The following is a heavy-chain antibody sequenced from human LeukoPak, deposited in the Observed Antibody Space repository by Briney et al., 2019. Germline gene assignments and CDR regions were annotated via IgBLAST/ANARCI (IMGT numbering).Heavy chain of an antibody. Sequence: TLSLTCTVSGGSISSGSYYWSWIRQPAGKGLEWIGRIYTSGSTNYNPSLKSRVTISVDTSKNQFSLKLSSVTAADTAVYYCARTLGLYSSSISGGFDPWGQGTLVTVSS. D-gene: IGHD6-6*01. V-gene: IGHV4-61*02. CDR3: ARTLGLYSSSISGGFDP. CDR1: GGSISSGSYY. CDR2: IYTSGST. J-gene: IGHJ5*02.